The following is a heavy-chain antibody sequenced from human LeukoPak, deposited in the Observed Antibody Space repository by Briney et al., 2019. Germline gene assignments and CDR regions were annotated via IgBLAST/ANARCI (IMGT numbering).Heavy chain of an antibody. V-gene: IGHV3-21*06. CDR3: ARALSRRGYYSDSSVYHFDY. Sequence: GGSLRLSCAASGFTFSTQTINWVRQAPGKGLEWVSSISSNSTYRYYADSVKGRFTISRDNAKNSLFLQMNSLRAEDTAVYYCARALSRRGYYSDSSVYHFDYWGQGTLVTVSS. J-gene: IGHJ4*02. CDR2: ISSNSTYR. D-gene: IGHD3-22*01. CDR1: GFTFSTQT.